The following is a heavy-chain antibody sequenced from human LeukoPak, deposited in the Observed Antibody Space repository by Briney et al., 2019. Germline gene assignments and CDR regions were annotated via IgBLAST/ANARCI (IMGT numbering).Heavy chain of an antibody. D-gene: IGHD3-10*01. V-gene: IGHV4-34*01. Sequence: SETLSLTCAVYGGSFSGYSWSWVRQPPGQGLEWIADITHSGTTNYNAFLESRVTISVDTSKNQFSMKVTSVTAADTAVYYGARGHHDSGVIYGMDVWGKGTTVTVSS. J-gene: IGHJ6*04. CDR2: ITHSGTT. CDR1: GGSFSGYS. CDR3: ARGHHDSGVIYGMDV.